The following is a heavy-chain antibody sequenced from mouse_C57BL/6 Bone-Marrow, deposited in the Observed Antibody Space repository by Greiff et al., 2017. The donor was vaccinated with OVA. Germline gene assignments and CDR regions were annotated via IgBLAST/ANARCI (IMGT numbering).Heavy chain of an antibody. CDR3: ARGEAV. V-gene: IGHV1-52*01. CDR2: IDPSDSDT. CDR1: GYTFTSYW. J-gene: IGHJ1*03. Sequence: QVQLQQPGAELVRPGSSVKLSCKASGYTFTSYWMHWVKQRPIQGLEWIGNIDPSDSDTHYNQKFKDKATLTVDKSSSTAYMQLSSLTSEDSAVYYCARGEAVWGTGTTVTVSS.